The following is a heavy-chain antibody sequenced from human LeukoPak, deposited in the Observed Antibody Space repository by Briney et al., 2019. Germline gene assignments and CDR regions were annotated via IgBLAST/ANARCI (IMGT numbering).Heavy chain of an antibody. V-gene: IGHV4-39*07. CDR1: GGSISSSSYY. D-gene: IGHD5-18*01. CDR2: IYYSGST. Sequence: SETLSLTCTVSGGSISSSSYYWGWIRQPPGKGLEWIGRIYYSGSTYYNPSLKSRVTISVDTSKNQFSLKLSSVTAADTAVYYCAARASGGESYGTFDYWGQGTLVAVSS. CDR3: AARASGGESYGTFDY. J-gene: IGHJ4*02.